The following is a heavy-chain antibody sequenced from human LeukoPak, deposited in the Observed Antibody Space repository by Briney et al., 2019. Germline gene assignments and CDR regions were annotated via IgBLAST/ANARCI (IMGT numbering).Heavy chain of an antibody. V-gene: IGHV3-21*01. CDR1: GFTFSSYS. Sequence: GGSLRLSCAASGFTFSSYSMNWVRQAPGKGLEWVSSISSSSSYIYYADSVKGRFTISRDNAKNSLYLQMNSLIAEDTAVYYCAREGAPGFDYWGQGTLVTVSS. CDR2: ISSSSSYI. J-gene: IGHJ4*02. CDR3: AREGAPGFDY. D-gene: IGHD3-10*01.